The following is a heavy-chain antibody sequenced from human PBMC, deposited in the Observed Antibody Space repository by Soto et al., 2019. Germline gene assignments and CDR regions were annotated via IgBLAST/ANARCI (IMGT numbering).Heavy chain of an antibody. CDR3: ARDTSGWSLNGLDV. D-gene: IGHD6-19*01. J-gene: IGHJ6*02. Sequence: QVDLVQSGAEVKKPGASVTISCKASGSAITRYYIHWVRQAPGRGLEWMGIINPGGGSASYAQKFQNRVTIDKDTSTGTVYMDLRSLRTKDTAVYYCARDTSGWSLNGLDVWGQGTTVNFSS. CDR2: INPGGGSA. V-gene: IGHV1-46*01. CDR1: GSAITRYY.